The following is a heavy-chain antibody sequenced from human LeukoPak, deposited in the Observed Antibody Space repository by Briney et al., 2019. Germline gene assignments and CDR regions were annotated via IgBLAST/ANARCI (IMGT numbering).Heavy chain of an antibody. CDR2: ISSSDTM. Sequence: GGSLRLSCAASGFTFSDNYMSWIRQAPGKGLEWISYISSSDTMYYADSVKGRFTISRDNAKNSLYLQMNSLRAEDTAVYYCAGSDFWSGYYRPYYFDFWGQGTLVTASS. CDR3: AGSDFWSGYYRPYYFDF. CDR1: GFTFSDNY. D-gene: IGHD3-3*01. J-gene: IGHJ4*02. V-gene: IGHV3-11*04.